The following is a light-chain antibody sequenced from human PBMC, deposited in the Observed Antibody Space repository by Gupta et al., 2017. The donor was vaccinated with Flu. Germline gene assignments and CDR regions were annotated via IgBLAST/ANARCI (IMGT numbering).Light chain of an antibody. CDR3: QQYKSYPGS. CDR1: QSISSW. V-gene: IGKV1-5*03. Sequence: SQLTQSPSTLSASVGDSVTITCRASQSISSWLAWYQQKPGKAPKLLIYKASSLESGVPSRFSGSGSGTEFTLPISSLQPDDFATYYCQQYKSYPGSFGQGTKLEIK. J-gene: IGKJ2*03. CDR2: KAS.